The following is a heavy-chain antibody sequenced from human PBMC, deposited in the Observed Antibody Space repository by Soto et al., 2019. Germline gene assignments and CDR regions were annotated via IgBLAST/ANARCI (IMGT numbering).Heavy chain of an antibody. D-gene: IGHD2-21*01. V-gene: IGHV4-31*03. CDR2: IYYSGST. J-gene: IGHJ4*02. CDR1: GGSISSGGYY. CDR3: ARVRGRILWSTTENGRWIDY. Sequence: SETLSLTCTVSGGSISSGGYYWSWIRQHPGKGLEWIGYIYYSGSTYYNPSLKSRVTISVDTSKNQFSLKLSSVTAADTAVYYCARVRGRILWSTTENGRWIDYWGQGTLVTVSS.